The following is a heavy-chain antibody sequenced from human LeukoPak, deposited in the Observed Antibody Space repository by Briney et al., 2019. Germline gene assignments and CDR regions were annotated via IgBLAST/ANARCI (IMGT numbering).Heavy chain of an antibody. Sequence: SETLSLTCSVSGGSISGYYWTWIRQPAGKGLEWIGRVYTSGSTHYNPSLKTRLTMSVDTSKNQFSLKLSSVTAADTAVYYCARLITGSTTALDIWGQGTMVTVSS. CDR3: ARLITGSTTALDI. D-gene: IGHD1-7*01. V-gene: IGHV4-4*07. CDR2: VYTSGST. J-gene: IGHJ3*02. CDR1: GGSISGYY.